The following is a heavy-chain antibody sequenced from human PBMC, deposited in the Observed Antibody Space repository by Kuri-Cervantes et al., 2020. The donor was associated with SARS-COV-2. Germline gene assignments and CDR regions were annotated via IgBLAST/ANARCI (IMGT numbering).Heavy chain of an antibody. CDR3: VRSTYDYWSGSGGIALNDY. J-gene: IGHJ4*02. Sequence: SGPTQVKPPQTLTLTCTLSGFSLSTSGMCVSWIRQHPGKALEWLARIDWDDDKYYSTSLKTRLTISKDTSKNQVVLTMTNMDPVDTATYYCVRSTYDYWSGSGGIALNDYWGQGTLVTVSS. CDR1: GFSLSTSGMC. CDR2: IDWDDDK. V-gene: IGHV2-70*11. D-gene: IGHD3-3*01.